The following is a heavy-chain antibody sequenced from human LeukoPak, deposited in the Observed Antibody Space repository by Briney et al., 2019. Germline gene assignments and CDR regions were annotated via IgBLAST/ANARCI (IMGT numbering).Heavy chain of an antibody. V-gene: IGHV4-59*11. D-gene: IGHD5-18*01. CDR1: SGSLNNHY. J-gene: IGHJ4*02. CDR3: ARDQIGYGLDY. CDR2: TYDSWNT. Sequence: SETLSLTCIVSSGSLNNHYWSWIRQPPGKGLEWIGYTYDSWNTNYNPSLKSRVTISIDTSKNQFSLNLTSVTAADTAVYYCARDQIGYGLDYWGQGTLVTVSS.